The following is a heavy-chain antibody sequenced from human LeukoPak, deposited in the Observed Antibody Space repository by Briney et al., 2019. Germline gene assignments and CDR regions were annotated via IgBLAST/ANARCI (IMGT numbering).Heavy chain of an antibody. D-gene: IGHD6-6*01. Sequence: GGSLRLSCAASGFTFSDYYMSWIRQAPGKGLEWVSYISSSGSTIYYADSVKGRFTISRDNAKNSLYLQMNSLRAEDTAVYYCARALRSSSPNNWFDPWGQGTLVTVSS. V-gene: IGHV3-11*01. CDR3: ARALRSSSPNNWFDP. CDR2: ISSSGSTI. CDR1: GFTFSDYY. J-gene: IGHJ5*02.